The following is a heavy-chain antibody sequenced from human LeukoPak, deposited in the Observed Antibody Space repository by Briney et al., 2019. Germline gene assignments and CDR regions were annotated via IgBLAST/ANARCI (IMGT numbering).Heavy chain of an antibody. D-gene: IGHD3-10*01. J-gene: IGHJ4*02. Sequence: TGESLKISCKGSEYSFTSYWIGWVRQMPGKGLEWMGIIYPGDSDIRYSPSFQGQVTISADKSITTVYLQWSSLKASDTAMYYCARQYGSGSLDYWGQGTLVTVSS. V-gene: IGHV5-51*01. CDR1: EYSFTSYW. CDR3: ARQYGSGSLDY. CDR2: IYPGDSDI.